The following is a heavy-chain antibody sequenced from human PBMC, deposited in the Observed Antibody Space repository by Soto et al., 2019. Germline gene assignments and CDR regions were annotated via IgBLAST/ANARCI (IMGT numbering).Heavy chain of an antibody. V-gene: IGHV4-59*01. Sequence: LTCTVSGGSISSYYWIWIRQPPGKGLEWIGYISYSGSTNYNPSLKSRPTISVDTSKNQFSLKLRSVTAADTAVYYCARASPYGDYALDYWGQGTLVTVSS. J-gene: IGHJ4*02. CDR2: ISYSGST. D-gene: IGHD4-17*01. CDR3: ARASPYGDYALDY. CDR1: GGSISSYY.